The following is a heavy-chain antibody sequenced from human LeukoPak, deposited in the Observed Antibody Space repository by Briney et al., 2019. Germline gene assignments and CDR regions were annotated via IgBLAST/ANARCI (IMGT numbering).Heavy chain of an antibody. J-gene: IGHJ6*02. CDR1: GFTFSDYY. D-gene: IGHD3-9*01. Sequence: PGGSLRLSCAASGFTFSDYYMSWIRQAPGKGLEWVSYISSSGSTIYYADSVKGRFTNSRDNAKNSLYLQMNSLRAEDTAVYYCASVRYFDSRGMDVWGQGTTVTVSS. CDR3: ASVRYFDSRGMDV. CDR2: ISSSGSTI. V-gene: IGHV3-11*01.